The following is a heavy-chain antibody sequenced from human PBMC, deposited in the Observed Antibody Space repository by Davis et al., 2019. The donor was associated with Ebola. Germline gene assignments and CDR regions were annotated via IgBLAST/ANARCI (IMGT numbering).Heavy chain of an antibody. J-gene: IGHJ5*02. CDR2: ISSSGDTT. CDR3: ARGGPSVYSSSFT. Sequence: GESLKISCAASEFTFSTYAMSWVRQAPGKGLEWVSGISSSGDTTYYADFVKGRFTISRDNAKNTMHLQLNSLRADDTAVYYCARGGPSVYSSSFTWGQGTLVTVSS. V-gene: IGHV3-23*01. CDR1: EFTFSTYA. D-gene: IGHD6-13*01.